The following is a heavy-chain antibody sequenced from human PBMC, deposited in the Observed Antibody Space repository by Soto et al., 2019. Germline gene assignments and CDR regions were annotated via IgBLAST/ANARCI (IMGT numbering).Heavy chain of an antibody. J-gene: IGHJ6*02. CDR2: IWFDGRNK. Sequence: PGGSLRLSCAASGFTFSGYGMHWVRQTPGKGLEWVAVIWFDGRNKYYADSVKGRFTISRDNSKNTLYLKMNSLRAEDTAVYYCARGRGSYYPRYYYYGMDVWGQGTTVTVSS. CDR3: ARGRGSYYPRYYYYGMDV. D-gene: IGHD1-26*01. CDR1: GFTFSGYG. V-gene: IGHV3-33*01.